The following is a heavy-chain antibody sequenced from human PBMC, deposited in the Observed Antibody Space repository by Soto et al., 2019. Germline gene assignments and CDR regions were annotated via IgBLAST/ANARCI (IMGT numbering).Heavy chain of an antibody. J-gene: IGHJ4*02. Sequence: GGSLRLSCAASGFTFSNAWMNWVRQAPGKGLEWVGRIKSKTDGGTTDYAAPVKGRFTISRDDSKNTLYLQMNSLKTEDTAVYYCTTGDSIVGATRIDYWGQGTLVTGSS. CDR3: TTGDSIVGATRIDY. D-gene: IGHD1-26*01. V-gene: IGHV3-15*01. CDR2: IKSKTDGGTT. CDR1: GFTFSNAW.